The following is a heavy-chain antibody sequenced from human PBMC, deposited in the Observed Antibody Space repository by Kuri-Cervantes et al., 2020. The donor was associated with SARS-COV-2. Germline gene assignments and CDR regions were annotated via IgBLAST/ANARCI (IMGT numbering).Heavy chain of an antibody. J-gene: IGHJ5*02. CDR1: GFTFSSYS. CDR2: ISSSSSTI. D-gene: IGHD4-17*01. V-gene: IGHV3-48*04. CDR3: AREAPGGERWFDP. Sequence: GESLKISCAASGFTFSSYSMNWVRQAPGKGLEWVSYISSSSSTIYYADSVKGRFTISRDNAKNSLYLQMNSLRAEDTAVYYCAREAPGGERWFDPWGQGTLVTVSS.